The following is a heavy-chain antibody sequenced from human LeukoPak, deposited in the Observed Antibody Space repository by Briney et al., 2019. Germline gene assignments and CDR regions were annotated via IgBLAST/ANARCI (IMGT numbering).Heavy chain of an antibody. J-gene: IGHJ5*02. CDR3: AREGTSGGLNWLDP. Sequence: PSETLSLTCTVSGGSLTRYHWSWTRQPPGKGLEWIGYIYYSGSTNYNPSLKSRVTISVDRSKNQFSLRLSSVNAADTAVYFCAREGTSGGLNWLDPWGQGTLVTVSS. CDR1: GGSLTRYH. D-gene: IGHD3-10*01. V-gene: IGHV4-59*12. CDR2: IYYSGST.